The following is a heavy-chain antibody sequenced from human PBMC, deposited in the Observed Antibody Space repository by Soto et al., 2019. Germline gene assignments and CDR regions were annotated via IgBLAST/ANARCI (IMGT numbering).Heavy chain of an antibody. Sequence: GGSLRLSCAASGFTFSSYGMHWVRQAPGKGLEWVAVISYDGSNKYYADSVKGRFTISRDNSKNTLYLQMNSLRAEDTAVYYCAKDRGRWWSVYNPYYYYYYGMDVRGQRTTDTGSS. J-gene: IGHJ6*02. D-gene: IGHD3-3*01. CDR1: GFTFSSYG. V-gene: IGHV3-30*18. CDR2: ISYDGSNK. CDR3: AKDRGRWWSVYNPYYYYYYGMDV.